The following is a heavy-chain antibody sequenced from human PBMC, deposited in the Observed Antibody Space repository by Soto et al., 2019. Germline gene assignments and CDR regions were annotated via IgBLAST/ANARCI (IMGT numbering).Heavy chain of an antibody. D-gene: IGHD1-7*01. J-gene: IGHJ5*02. CDR1: GFTFTTYT. CDR2: ISSRSGSSK. CDR3: AKETGNYGSNWFDP. Sequence: GGSLRLSCAASGFTFTTYTMTWVRQAPGKGLEWVSVISSRSGSSKYYADSVKGRFTISRDNAKNSLYLRMDSLRAEDTAFYYCAKETGNYGSNWFDPWGQGTLVTVSS. V-gene: IGHV3-21*04.